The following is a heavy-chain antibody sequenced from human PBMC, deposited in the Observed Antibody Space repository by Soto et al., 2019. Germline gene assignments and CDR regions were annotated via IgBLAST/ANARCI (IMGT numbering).Heavy chain of an antibody. CDR2: INPTGGST. CDR1: GYIFINYY. D-gene: IGHD6-13*01. V-gene: IGHV1-46*01. CDR3: ARDLAAADY. Sequence: QVQLVQSGAEVKKPGASVKVSCKASGYIFINYYIHWVRQAPGQGPEWMGIINPTGGSTNYAQKFQGRVTLTMDTSTSTVYMELSSLIFEDTAVYYCARDLAAADYWGQGTLVTVSS. J-gene: IGHJ4*02.